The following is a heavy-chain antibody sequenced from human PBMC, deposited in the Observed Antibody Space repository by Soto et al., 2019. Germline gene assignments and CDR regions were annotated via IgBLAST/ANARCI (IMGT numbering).Heavy chain of an antibody. V-gene: IGHV2-5*02. Sequence: QITLKESGPTLVKPTQTLTLTCTFSGFSLSTSGVGVGWIRQPPRKALEWLALIYWDADKRYSPSLRSRLTISKDTSKNQVVLTMTSMDPVYTATYHFIQSRWAGHCRQAYAFHYYYGRDVWGQGTTVTVSS. CDR2: IYWDADK. CDR1: GFSLSTSGVG. J-gene: IGHJ6*02. D-gene: IGHD2-2*01. CDR3: IQSRWAGHCRQAYAFHYYYGRDV.